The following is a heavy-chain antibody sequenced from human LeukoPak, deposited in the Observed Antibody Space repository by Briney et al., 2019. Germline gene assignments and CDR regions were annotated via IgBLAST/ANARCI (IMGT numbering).Heavy chain of an antibody. CDR3: ARVSYYYDSSGATP. Sequence: GGSLRLSCAASGITFSSYAMHWVRQAPGKGLEWVAVIPYDGSNKYYADSVKGRFTISRDNSKNTLYLQMNSLRAEDTAVYYCARVSYYYDSSGATPWGQGTLVTVSS. CDR1: GITFSSYA. J-gene: IGHJ5*02. V-gene: IGHV3-30*04. CDR2: IPYDGSNK. D-gene: IGHD3-22*01.